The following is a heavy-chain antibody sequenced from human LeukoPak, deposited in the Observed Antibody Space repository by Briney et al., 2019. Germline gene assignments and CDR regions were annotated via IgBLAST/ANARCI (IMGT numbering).Heavy chain of an antibody. D-gene: IGHD6-6*01. Sequence: GGSLRLSCAASGFTFSSYAMSWVRQAPGKGLEWVSAISGSGGSTYYADSVKGRFTISRDNSKNTLYPQMNSLRAEDTAVYYCAKDYRSSPLSDYWGQGTLVTVSS. CDR2: ISGSGGST. J-gene: IGHJ4*02. CDR1: GFTFSSYA. CDR3: AKDYRSSPLSDY. V-gene: IGHV3-23*01.